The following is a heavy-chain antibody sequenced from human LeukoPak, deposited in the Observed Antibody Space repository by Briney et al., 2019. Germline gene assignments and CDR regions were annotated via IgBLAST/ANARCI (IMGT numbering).Heavy chain of an antibody. CDR2: ILNDGSKK. Sequence: PGGSLRLSCAASGFTFSSYGMHWVRQAPGKGLDWVAVILNDGSKKYYADSVKGRFTISRDNSKNTLSLQVSSLRTEDTAVYYCAKDRYSYAFEYSDSWGQGTLVTVSS. CDR3: AKDRYSYAFEYSDS. CDR1: GFTFSSYG. V-gene: IGHV3-30*18. D-gene: IGHD5-18*01. J-gene: IGHJ4*02.